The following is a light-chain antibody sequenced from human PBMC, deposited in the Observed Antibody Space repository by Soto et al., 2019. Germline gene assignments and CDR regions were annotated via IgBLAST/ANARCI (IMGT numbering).Light chain of an antibody. CDR2: EAN. Sequence: QSVLTQPASVSGSPGQSITISCTGTSSDIGYYDYVSWYQHHSGKAPKLIIYEANNRPSGVSNRFSGSKSVNTASLTISGLQAEDEADYYCSSHSSSSAYYVFGTGTKGTVL. V-gene: IGLV2-14*01. CDR1: SSDIGYYDY. CDR3: SSHSSSSAYYV. J-gene: IGLJ1*01.